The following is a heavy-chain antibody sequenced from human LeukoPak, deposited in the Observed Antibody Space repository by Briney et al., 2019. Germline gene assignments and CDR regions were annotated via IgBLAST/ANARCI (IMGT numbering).Heavy chain of an antibody. CDR2: IIHIFGSA. D-gene: IGHD3-3*01. CDR1: GGTFISYA. J-gene: IGHJ4*02. V-gene: IGHV1-69*05. CDR3: ARERGVGVAKEKKQPNEYYFDY. Sequence: ASVKVSCKASGGTFISYAISWVRQAPGQGVEWMGGIIHIFGSADYAQKFHGRVTITTDEYTSTAYMELSSLRSEDTAVYYCARERGVGVAKEKKQPNEYYFDYWGQGTLVTVSS.